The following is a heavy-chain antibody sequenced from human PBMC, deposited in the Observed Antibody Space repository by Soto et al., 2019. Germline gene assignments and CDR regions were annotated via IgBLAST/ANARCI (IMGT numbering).Heavy chain of an antibody. CDR1: GGSISSYY. V-gene: IGHV4-59*01. D-gene: IGHD4-17*01. J-gene: IGHJ4*02. CDR2: IYYSGST. Sequence: QVQLQESGPGLVKPSETLSLTCTVSGGSISSYYWSWIRQPPGKGLEWIGYIYYSGSTNYNPSLKSRVTISVDPSKNQFSLKLSSVTAADTAVYYCARSTGYGDYVDYWGQGTLVTVSS. CDR3: ARSTGYGDYVDY.